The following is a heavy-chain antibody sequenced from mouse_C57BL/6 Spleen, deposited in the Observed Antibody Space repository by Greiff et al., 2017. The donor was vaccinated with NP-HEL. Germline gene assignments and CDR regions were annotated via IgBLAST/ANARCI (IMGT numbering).Heavy chain of an antibody. Sequence: QVQLQQSGPELVKPGASVKISCKASGYAFSSSWMNWVKQRPGKGLEWIGRIYPGDGDTNYNGKFKGKATLTADKSSSTAYMQLSSLTSEDSAVYFCARGRDDYDYYAMDYWGQGTSVTVSA. CDR2: IYPGDGDT. CDR3: ARGRDDYDYYAMDY. D-gene: IGHD2-4*01. V-gene: IGHV1-82*01. J-gene: IGHJ4*01. CDR1: GYAFSSSW.